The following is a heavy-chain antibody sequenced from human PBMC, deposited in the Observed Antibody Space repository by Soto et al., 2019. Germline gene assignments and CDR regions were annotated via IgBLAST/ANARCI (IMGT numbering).Heavy chain of an antibody. CDR1: GGTFSSYS. V-gene: IGHV1-69*04. Sequence: QVQLVQSGAEVKKPESSVKVSCKASGGTFSSYSISWMRQAPGQGLEWIGRIIPVLGLPNYAQKFQGRLTITADKSTSTAYMELRSLRSEDTAVYYCARDRCSSTSCARGYWHFDLWGRGTLVTVSS. D-gene: IGHD2-2*01. CDR2: IIPVLGLP. CDR3: ARDRCSSTSCARGYWHFDL. J-gene: IGHJ2*01.